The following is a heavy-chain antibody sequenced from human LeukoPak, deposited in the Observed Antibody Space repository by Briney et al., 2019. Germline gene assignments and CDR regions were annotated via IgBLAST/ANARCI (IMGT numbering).Heavy chain of an antibody. Sequence: SVKVSCKASGGTFSSYAISWVRQAPGQGLEWMGGIIPIFGTANYAQKFQGRVTITADESTSTAYMELSSLRSEDTAVYYCARDPLWAYDILTGYYYDGMDVWGQGTTVTVSS. J-gene: IGHJ6*02. CDR1: GGTFSSYA. D-gene: IGHD3-9*01. CDR2: IIPIFGTA. V-gene: IGHV1-69*13. CDR3: ARDPLWAYDILTGYYYDGMDV.